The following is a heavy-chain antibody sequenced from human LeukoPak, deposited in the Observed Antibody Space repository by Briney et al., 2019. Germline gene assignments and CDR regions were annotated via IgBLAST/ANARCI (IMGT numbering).Heavy chain of an antibody. CDR3: ARVSTVTSFDY. D-gene: IGHD4-17*01. J-gene: IGHJ4*02. V-gene: IGHV3-53*04. CDR2: IYSGGST. Sequence: PGGSLRLSCAASGFTVSSNYMSWVRQAPGKGLEWVSVIYSGGSTYYADSVKGRFTISRHNSKNMLYLQMNSLRAEDTAVYYCARVSTVTSFDYWGQGTLVTVSS. CDR1: GFTVSSNY.